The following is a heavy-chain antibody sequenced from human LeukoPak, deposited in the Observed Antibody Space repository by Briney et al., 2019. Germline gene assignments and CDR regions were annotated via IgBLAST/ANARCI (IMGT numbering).Heavy chain of an antibody. CDR2: ISGSGGST. J-gene: IGHJ5*02. D-gene: IGHD6-19*01. V-gene: IGHV3-23*01. CDR3: AKVVGIAVAGP. CDR1: GFTFSSYA. Sequence: GGSLRLSCAASGFTFSSYAMSWVRQAPGKGLEWVSAISGSGGSTYYAASVKGRFTISRDNSKNTLYLQMNSLRAEDTAVYYCAKVVGIAVAGPWGTRTLVTVSS.